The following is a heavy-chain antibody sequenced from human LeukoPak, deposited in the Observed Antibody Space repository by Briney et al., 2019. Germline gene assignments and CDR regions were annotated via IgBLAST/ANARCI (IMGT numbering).Heavy chain of an antibody. Sequence: ASVKVSCKASGYTFTGYYMHWVRQAPGQGLEWMGWINPNRGGTNYAQKFQGRVTMTRDTSISTAYMELSRLRSDDTAVYYCARDYYGGNSYYFDYWGQGTLVTVSS. J-gene: IGHJ4*02. V-gene: IGHV1-2*02. D-gene: IGHD4-23*01. CDR2: INPNRGGT. CDR3: ARDYYGGNSYYFDY. CDR1: GYTFTGYY.